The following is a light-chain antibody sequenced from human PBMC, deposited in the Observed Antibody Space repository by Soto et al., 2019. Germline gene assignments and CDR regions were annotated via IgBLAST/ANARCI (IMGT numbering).Light chain of an antibody. Sequence: QSALTQPASVSGSPGQSITIFCTGTSSDVGGYNYVSWYQQYPGKAPKLMIYEVNNRPSGVSNRFSGSKSGNTASLTISGLHADDEADYYCSSYTTDNTRVFGGGTKVTVL. CDR2: EVN. J-gene: IGLJ2*01. CDR3: SSYTTDNTRV. CDR1: SSDVGGYNY. V-gene: IGLV2-14*01.